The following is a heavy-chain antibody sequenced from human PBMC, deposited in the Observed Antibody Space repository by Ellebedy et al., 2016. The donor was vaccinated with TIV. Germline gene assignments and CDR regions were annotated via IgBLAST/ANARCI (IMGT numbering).Heavy chain of an antibody. J-gene: IGHJ4*02. CDR1: GFTFSSYA. V-gene: IGHV3-30*01. D-gene: IGHD3-10*01. CDR3: ARVTMVRGPAYYFDY. CDR2: ISYDGSNK. Sequence: GESLKISCAASGFTFSSYAMHWVRQAPGKGLEWVAVISYDGSNKYYADSVKGRFTISRDNSKNTLYLQMNSLRAEDTAVYYCARVTMVRGPAYYFDYWGQGTLVTVSS.